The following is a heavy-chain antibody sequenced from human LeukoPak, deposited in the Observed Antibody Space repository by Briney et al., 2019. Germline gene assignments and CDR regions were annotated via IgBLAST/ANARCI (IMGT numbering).Heavy chain of an antibody. V-gene: IGHV1-18*01. CDR2: ISAYNGKT. J-gene: IGHJ4*02. Sequence: GASVKVSCKASGYTFSSYGISWVRQAPGQGLEWMGWISAYNGKTNYAQKLQRRGTMTTDTSTSTAYTELRSLRSDDTAVYYCARGEYCSSISCYELYYFDYWGQGTLVTVSS. CDR1: GYTFSSYG. D-gene: IGHD2-2*01. CDR3: ARGEYCSSISCYELYYFDY.